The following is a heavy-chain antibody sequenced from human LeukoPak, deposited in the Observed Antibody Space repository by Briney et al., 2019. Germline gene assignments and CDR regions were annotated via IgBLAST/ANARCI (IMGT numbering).Heavy chain of an antibody. Sequence: ASVKVSCKASGYTFTCYYMHWVRQAPGQGLEWMGWINPNSGGTNYAQKFQGRVTMTRDTSISTAYMELSRLRSDDTAVYYCARRGLGCSSTSCYSKADPWGQGTLVTVSS. CDR2: INPNSGGT. D-gene: IGHD2-2*01. CDR1: GYTFTCYY. CDR3: ARRGLGCSSTSCYSKADP. J-gene: IGHJ5*02. V-gene: IGHV1-2*02.